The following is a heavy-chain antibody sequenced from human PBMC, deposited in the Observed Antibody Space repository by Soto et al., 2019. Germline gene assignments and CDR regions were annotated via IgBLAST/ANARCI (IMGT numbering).Heavy chain of an antibody. V-gene: IGHV3-53*01. J-gene: IGHJ4*02. CDR1: GFTVKGNY. Sequence: GGSLRLSCEPSGFTVKGNYIGWVRQAPGKGLEWVSVIFSGGVTFYGDSVRGRFTVSRDTSKNTLSLQMSRLGVEDTAQYYCVASLPYTYGFEFWGQGTLVTVSS. CDR2: IFSGGVT. CDR3: VASLPYTYGFEF. D-gene: IGHD3-10*01.